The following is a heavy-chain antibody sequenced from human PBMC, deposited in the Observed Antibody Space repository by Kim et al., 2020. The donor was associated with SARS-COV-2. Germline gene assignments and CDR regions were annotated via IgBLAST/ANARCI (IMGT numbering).Heavy chain of an antibody. CDR1: GFTFSSYG. J-gene: IGHJ1*01. CDR3: ARDITFGTGSYGAEYFQH. D-gene: IGHD3-16*01. Sequence: GGSLRLSCAASGFTFSSYGMHWVRQAPGKGLEWVAVICCNGSNKYYADSVKGRFTISRDNSKNTLYLQMNSLRAEDTAVYYCARDITFGTGSYGAEYFQHWGQGTLVTVSS. CDR2: ICCNGSNK. V-gene: IGHV3-30*03.